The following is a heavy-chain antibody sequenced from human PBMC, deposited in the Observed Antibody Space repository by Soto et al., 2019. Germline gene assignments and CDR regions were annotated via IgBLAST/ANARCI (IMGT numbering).Heavy chain of an antibody. D-gene: IGHD2-21*02. Sequence: GGSLRLSCVVSGFTFSSNHVNWFRQAPGKGLEWISYISSTYEIWYADSVKGRFTISRDNGRNSLFLQMSSLRAEDTAVYYCARDRDWAFDYWGLGTLVPVSS. CDR3: ARDRDWAFDY. V-gene: IGHV3-48*01. J-gene: IGHJ4*02. CDR2: ISSTYEI. CDR1: GFTFSSNH.